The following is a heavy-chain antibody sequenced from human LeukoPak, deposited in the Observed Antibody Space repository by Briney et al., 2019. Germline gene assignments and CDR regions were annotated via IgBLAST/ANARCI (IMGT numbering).Heavy chain of an antibody. V-gene: IGHV4-34*01. CDR3: ARGGINWFDP. CDR1: GGSFSGYY. D-gene: IGHD6-13*01. CDR2: INHSGST. Sequence: SETLSLTCAVYGGSFSGYYWSWIRQPPGKGLEWIGEINHSGSTNYNPSLKSRVTISVDTSKNQFSLKLSSVTAADTAVYYCARGGINWFDPWGQGTLVTVSS. J-gene: IGHJ5*02.